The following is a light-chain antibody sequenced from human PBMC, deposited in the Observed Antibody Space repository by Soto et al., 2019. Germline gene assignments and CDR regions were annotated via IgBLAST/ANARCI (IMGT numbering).Light chain of an antibody. CDR2: GAS. Sequence: EIVLTQSPGTLSLSPGEGATLSCRLTQYVSSNYIAWYQQKPGQAPRLLISGASNRATGIPDRFSGSGSGTDFTLTISRLEPEDSAVYYCEQYGSSPWTFGQGTKVVIK. CDR1: QYVSSNY. V-gene: IGKV3-20*01. CDR3: EQYGSSPWT. J-gene: IGKJ1*01.